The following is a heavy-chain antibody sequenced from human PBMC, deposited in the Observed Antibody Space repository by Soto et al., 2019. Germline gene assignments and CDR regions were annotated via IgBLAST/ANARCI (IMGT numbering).Heavy chain of an antibody. D-gene: IGHD6-13*01. CDR3: ASDGIAAAGTNY. J-gene: IGHJ4*02. CDR1: GGSISSSNW. V-gene: IGHV4-4*02. Sequence: SETLSLTCAVSGGSISSSNWWSWVRQPPGKGLEWIGEIYHSGSTNHNPSLKSRVTISVDKSKNQFSLKLSSVTAADTAVYYCASDGIAAAGTNYWGQGTLVTVSS. CDR2: IYHSGST.